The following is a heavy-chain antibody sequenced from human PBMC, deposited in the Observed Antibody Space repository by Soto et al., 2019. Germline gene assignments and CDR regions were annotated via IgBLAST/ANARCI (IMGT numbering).Heavy chain of an antibody. CDR1: GFTFSGYA. V-gene: IGHV3-30-3*01. D-gene: IGHD4-4*01. Sequence: GGSLRLSCAASGFTFSGYALHWVRQAPGKGLEWVAVISYNGGKKYFADSVKGRFTISRDNSKNTLYLQMDSLRVEDTAVYYCARTTVNYFDNWGQGALVTVSS. J-gene: IGHJ4*02. CDR2: ISYNGGKK. CDR3: ARTTVNYFDN.